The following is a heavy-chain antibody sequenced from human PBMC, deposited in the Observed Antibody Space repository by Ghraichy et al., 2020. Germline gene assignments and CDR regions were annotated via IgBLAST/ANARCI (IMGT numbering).Heavy chain of an antibody. CDR1: GFTFSSYG. V-gene: IGHV3-30*02. CDR2: IRYDGSNE. D-gene: IGHD1/OR15-1a*01. Sequence: GGSLRLSCAASGFTFSSYGMHWVRQAPGKGLEWVAFIRYDGSNEYYADSVKGRFTISRDNSKKTLCLQMNSLRAEDTAVYFCAKEGLEYLREHYYYYYGMDVWGQGTTVTVSS. J-gene: IGHJ6*02. CDR3: AKEGLEYLREHYYYYYGMDV.